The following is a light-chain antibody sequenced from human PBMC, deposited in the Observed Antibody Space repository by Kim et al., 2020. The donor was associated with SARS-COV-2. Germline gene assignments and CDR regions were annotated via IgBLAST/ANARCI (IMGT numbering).Light chain of an antibody. CDR1: QSINNF. CDR2: GAS. Sequence: DIQMTQSPSSLAASVGDRITITCRASQSINNFFNWYQQKPGEAPKLLIYGASNLGSGVPSRFSGSGSGTDFTLTISSLQPEDFATYYCQQSYRNPPTFGQGTKVDIK. V-gene: IGKV1-39*01. J-gene: IGKJ1*01. CDR3: QQSYRNPPT.